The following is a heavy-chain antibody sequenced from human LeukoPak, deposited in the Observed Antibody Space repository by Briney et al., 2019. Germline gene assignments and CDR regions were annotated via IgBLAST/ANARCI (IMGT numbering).Heavy chain of an antibody. CDR1: GLTFDDYG. CDR2: INWNGGTT. D-gene: IGHD3-10*01. V-gene: IGHV3-20*04. Sequence: GGSLRLSCAASGLTFDDYGMSWVRQAPGKWLEWVSGINWNGGTTGYADSVKGRFTISRDNAKNSLYLQMNSLRAEDTALYYCERVGSVSPHYGMDVWGQGTTVTVSS. J-gene: IGHJ6*02. CDR3: ERVGSVSPHYGMDV.